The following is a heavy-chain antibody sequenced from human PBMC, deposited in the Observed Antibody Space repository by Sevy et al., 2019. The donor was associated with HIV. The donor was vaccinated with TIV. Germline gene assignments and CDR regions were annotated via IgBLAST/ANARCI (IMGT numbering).Heavy chain of an antibody. CDR1: GFAFSNYYA. D-gene: IGHD3-10*01. Sequence: GGSLRLSCAASGFAFSNYYAMHWVRQAPGKGLEWVAIIWYDGNNKYYADSVKGRFTISRDNSKNTLYLQLNSLRAEDTATYYCARDGYAESFGGGIDYWGQGTLVTVSS. J-gene: IGHJ4*02. CDR3: ARDGYAESFGGGIDY. V-gene: IGHV3-33*08. CDR2: IWYDGNNK.